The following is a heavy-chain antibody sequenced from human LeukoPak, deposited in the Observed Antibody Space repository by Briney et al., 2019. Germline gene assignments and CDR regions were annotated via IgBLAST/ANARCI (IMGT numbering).Heavy chain of an antibody. CDR2: ISNDGRKT. D-gene: IGHD3-10*01. CDR1: GFTFSTYG. J-gene: IGHJ4*02. V-gene: IGHV3-30*04. Sequence: PGRSLRLSCAASGFTFSTYGMHWVRQAPGKGLEWVTVISNDGRKTYYADSVKGRFTISRDNSKNTLYLQMNSLRAEDTAVYYCARELVYGDSFDYWGQGTLVTVSS. CDR3: ARELVYGDSFDY.